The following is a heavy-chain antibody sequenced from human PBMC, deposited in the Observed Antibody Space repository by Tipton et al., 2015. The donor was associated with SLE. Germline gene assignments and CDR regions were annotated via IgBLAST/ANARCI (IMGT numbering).Heavy chain of an antibody. J-gene: IGHJ4*02. CDR1: GGSISSGSYY. CDR2: IYHSGST. D-gene: IGHD5-18*01. V-gene: IGHV4-39*07. CDR3: ARPRVDTVGIDY. Sequence: TLSLTCTVSGGSISSGSYYWGWIRQPPGKGLEWIGSIYHSGSTYYNPSLKSRVTISVDTSKNQFSLKLSSVTAADTAVYYCARPRVDTVGIDYWGQGTLVTVSS.